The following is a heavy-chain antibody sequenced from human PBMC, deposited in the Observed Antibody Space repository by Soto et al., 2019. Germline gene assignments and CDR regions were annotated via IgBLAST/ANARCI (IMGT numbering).Heavy chain of an antibody. D-gene: IGHD1-1*01. Sequence: SETLSLTCTVSGGSITNANYYWSWVRQPPGKGPEWIGNIYYTGSSYSHPSLKSRVTLSVDTSRNQFSLKLSSVTAADTAVYDCARDQLEGNWFDPWGKGTLVPVSS. V-gene: IGHV4-39*02. CDR3: ARDQLEGNWFDP. CDR2: IYYTGSS. J-gene: IGHJ5*02. CDR1: GGSITNANYY.